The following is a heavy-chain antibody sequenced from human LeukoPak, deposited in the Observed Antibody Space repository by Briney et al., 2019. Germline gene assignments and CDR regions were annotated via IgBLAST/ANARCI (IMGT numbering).Heavy chain of an antibody. J-gene: IGHJ4*02. D-gene: IGHD6-13*01. CDR3: AKLGIAAVLYYFDC. Sequence: PGGSLRLSCAASGFTFSSFSMNWVRQAPGKGLEWVSGISGSGSGTYYADSVKGRFTISRDNSKNTLYLQMNSLRAEDTAVYYCAKLGIAAVLYYFDCWGQGTLVTVSS. CDR1: GFTFSSFS. V-gene: IGHV3-23*01. CDR2: ISGSGSGT.